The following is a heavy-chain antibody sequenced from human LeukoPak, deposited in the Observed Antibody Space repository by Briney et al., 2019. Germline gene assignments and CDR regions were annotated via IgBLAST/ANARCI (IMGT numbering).Heavy chain of an antibody. CDR2: LSRSGSRT. CDR1: GFRFSNYA. D-gene: IGHD3-22*01. CDR3: AKDDSSGYYHDH. J-gene: IGHJ5*02. V-gene: IGHV3-23*01. Sequence: GGSLRLSCVGSGFRFSNYAMNWVRQAPGKGLQCVSALSRSGSRTFYADSVKGRFTISRDNSKNTLYLQMDSLRAEDTAIYYCAKDDSSGYYHDHWGQGTLVTVSS.